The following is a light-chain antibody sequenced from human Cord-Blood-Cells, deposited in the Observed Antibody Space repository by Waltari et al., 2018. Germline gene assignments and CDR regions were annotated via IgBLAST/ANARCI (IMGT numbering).Light chain of an antibody. CDR3: QQYNNWPWT. V-gene: IGKV3-15*01. CDR2: GAS. CDR1: QSVSSN. J-gene: IGKJ1*01. Sequence: EIVMTQSPATLSVSPGERATHSCRASQSVSSNLAWYQQKPGQAPRLLIYGASTRATGIPARFSGSGSGTEFTLTISSLQYEDFAVYYCQQYNNWPWTFGQGTKVEIK.